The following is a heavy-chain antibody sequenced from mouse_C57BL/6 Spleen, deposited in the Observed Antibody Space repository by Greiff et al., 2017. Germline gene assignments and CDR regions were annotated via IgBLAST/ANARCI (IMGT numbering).Heavy chain of an antibody. Sequence: EVQLQQSGPELVKPGASVKIPCKASGYTFTDYNMDWVKQSHGKSLEWIGDINPNNGGTIYNQKFKGKATLTVDKSSSTAYMELRSLTSEDTAVYYCARGGRSTMVTTETLFAYWGQGTLVTVSA. CDR3: ARGGRSTMVTTETLFAY. CDR1: GYTFTDYN. J-gene: IGHJ3*01. D-gene: IGHD2-2*01. CDR2: INPNNGGT. V-gene: IGHV1-18*01.